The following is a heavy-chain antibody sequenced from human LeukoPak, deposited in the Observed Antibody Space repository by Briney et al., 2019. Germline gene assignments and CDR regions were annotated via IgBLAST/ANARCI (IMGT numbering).Heavy chain of an antibody. D-gene: IGHD3-3*01. CDR1: GFTFSSYE. Sequence: GGSLRLSCEASGFTFSSYEMNWVRQAPGKGLEWVSYISGSGGTINYADSVKGRFTISRDNAKNSLYLQMNSLRAEDTAVYYCARAGITIFGVAANDYWGQGTLVTVSS. CDR2: ISGSGGTI. CDR3: ARAGITIFGVAANDY. V-gene: IGHV3-48*03. J-gene: IGHJ4*02.